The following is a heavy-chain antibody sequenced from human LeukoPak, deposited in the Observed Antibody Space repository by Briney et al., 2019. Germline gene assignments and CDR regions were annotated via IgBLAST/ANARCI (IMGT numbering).Heavy chain of an antibody. D-gene: IGHD2/OR15-2a*01. CDR1: GFTFSDYY. Sequence: GGSLRLSCAASGFTFSDYYMTWIRQAPGRGLEWISYINGSSSDTKYADSVKGRFTISRDNAKNSVYLLMNSLRDEDTAVYYCARDQYFAVDYWGQGTLVTVSS. CDR2: INGSSSDT. J-gene: IGHJ4*02. V-gene: IGHV3-11*06. CDR3: ARDQYFAVDY.